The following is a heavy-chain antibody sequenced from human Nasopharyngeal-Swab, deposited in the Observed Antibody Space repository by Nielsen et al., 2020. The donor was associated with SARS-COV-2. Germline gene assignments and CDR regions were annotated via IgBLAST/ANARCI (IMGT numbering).Heavy chain of an antibody. CDR1: GFTFSSYA. D-gene: IGHD6-6*01. V-gene: IGHV3-23*01. CDR3: AAGGDSSSSTFDY. J-gene: IGHJ4*02. CDR2: ISGSGGST. Sequence: GGSLRPSCAASGFTFSSYAMSWVRQAPGKGLEWVSAISGSGGSTYYADSVKGRFTISRDNSKNTLYLQMNSLRAEDTAVYYCAAGGDSSSSTFDYWGQGTLVTVSS.